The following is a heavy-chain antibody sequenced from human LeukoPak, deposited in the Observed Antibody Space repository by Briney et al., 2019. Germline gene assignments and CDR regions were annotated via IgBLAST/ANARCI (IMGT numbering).Heavy chain of an antibody. J-gene: IGHJ5*02. V-gene: IGHV4-38-2*02. CDR3: ARGAAEYCSGGNCYGSSGDWFDP. CDR2: IYHSGST. D-gene: IGHD2-15*01. CDR1: GYSISSGYY. Sequence: SETLSLTCTVSGYSISSGYYWGWIRQPPGKGLEWIGSIYHSGSTYYNPSLKSRVTISVDTSKNQFSLKLSSVTAADTAVYYCARGAAEYCSGGNCYGSSGDWFDPWGRGTLVTVSS.